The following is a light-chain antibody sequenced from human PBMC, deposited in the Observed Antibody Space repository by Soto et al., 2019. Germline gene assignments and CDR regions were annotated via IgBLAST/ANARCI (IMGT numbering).Light chain of an antibody. Sequence: QLVLTQPPSMSGAPGQRVTISCTGSSSDIGAGYDVHWYQQFPGTAPKLLIYSNINRPSGVPDRFSGSKSCTSASLAITGLQAEDEADYYCQSYDSSLGGSKGVFGGGTKLTVL. CDR3: QSYDSSLGGSKGV. J-gene: IGLJ3*02. CDR1: SSDIGAGYD. CDR2: SNI. V-gene: IGLV1-40*01.